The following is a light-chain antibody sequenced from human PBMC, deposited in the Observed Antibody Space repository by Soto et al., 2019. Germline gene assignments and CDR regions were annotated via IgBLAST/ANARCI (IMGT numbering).Light chain of an antibody. Sequence: EIVLTQSPGTLSLSPGERATLSCRASQSVSSSYLAWYQQKPGQAPMLLIYGASSRATGVPDRFSGSGSGTEFTLTISRLEPEDFAVYYCQQYSSSPWTFGQGTKVEIK. V-gene: IGKV3-20*01. CDR1: QSVSSSY. CDR3: QQYSSSPWT. CDR2: GAS. J-gene: IGKJ1*01.